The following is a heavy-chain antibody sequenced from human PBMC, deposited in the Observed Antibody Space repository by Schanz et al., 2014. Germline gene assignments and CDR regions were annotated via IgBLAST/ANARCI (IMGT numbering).Heavy chain of an antibody. V-gene: IGHV3-30*04. J-gene: IGHJ6*02. CDR3: AKGRTSMVYDMDV. Sequence: QVQLVDSGGGVVQPGRSLRLSCAASGFTFSIYAMHWVRQAPGKGLEWVAVISYDGRSKDYADSVKGRFTISRDNSKNTVFLQMNSLRGEDTALYYCAKGRTSMVYDMDVWGQGTTVTVSS. CDR2: ISYDGRSK. D-gene: IGHD5-18*01. CDR1: GFTFSIYA.